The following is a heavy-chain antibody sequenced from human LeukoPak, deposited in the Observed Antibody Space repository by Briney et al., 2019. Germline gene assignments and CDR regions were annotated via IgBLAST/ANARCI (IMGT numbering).Heavy chain of an antibody. CDR3: ARHTYGSGTYYNA. CDR2: ISFTGST. Sequence: SETLSLTCTVSGDSINSNNYYWGWVRQPPGKGLEWIGSISFTGSTYYNPSLKSRGTLSVDTSKNHFSRKLSSVTAADTAVYYCARHTYGSGTYYNAWGQGTLVTVSS. D-gene: IGHD3-10*01. V-gene: IGHV4-39*01. CDR1: GDSINSNNYY. J-gene: IGHJ5*02.